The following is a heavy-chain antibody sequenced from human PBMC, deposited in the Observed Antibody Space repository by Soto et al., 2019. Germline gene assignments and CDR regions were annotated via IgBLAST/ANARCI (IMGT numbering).Heavy chain of an antibody. Sequence: PSETLSLTCTVSGGSISSGGYYWSWIRQHPGKGLEWIGYIYYSGSTYYNPSLKSRVTISVDTSKNQFSLKLSSVTAADTAVYYCAKDRSRIQLWTKLDYWGQGTLVTVSS. CDR1: GGSISSGGYY. D-gene: IGHD5-18*01. J-gene: IGHJ4*02. CDR3: AKDRSRIQLWTKLDY. V-gene: IGHV4-31*03. CDR2: IYYSGST.